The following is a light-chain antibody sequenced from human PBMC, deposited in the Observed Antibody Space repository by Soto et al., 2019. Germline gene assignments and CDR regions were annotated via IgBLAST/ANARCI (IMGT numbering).Light chain of an antibody. CDR3: QQYNKLPIT. V-gene: IGKV3-15*01. Sequence: QANLSVXPGEXDTLXXMASQSVRSNVAWYYQKPGQAPRLLIYSASNRASGLPDRFSGSGSGTEFTLTISILQSEDFAVYYCQQYNKLPITFGQGT. J-gene: IGKJ5*01. CDR1: QSVRSN. CDR2: SAS.